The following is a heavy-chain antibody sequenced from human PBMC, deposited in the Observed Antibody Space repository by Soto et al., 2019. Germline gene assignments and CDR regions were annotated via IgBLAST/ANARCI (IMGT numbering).Heavy chain of an antibody. CDR2: ISGSGGST. V-gene: IGHV3-23*01. J-gene: IGHJ6*02. CDR1: GFTFSSYA. Sequence: PGGSLRLPCAASGFTFSSYAMCWVRQAPWKGLEWVSAISGSGGSTYYADSVKGRFTISRDNSKNTLYLQMNSLRAEDTAVYYCAKYHSASRYYYGMYVWGQGTTVTVSS. CDR3: AKYHSASRYYYGMYV. D-gene: IGHD5-18*01.